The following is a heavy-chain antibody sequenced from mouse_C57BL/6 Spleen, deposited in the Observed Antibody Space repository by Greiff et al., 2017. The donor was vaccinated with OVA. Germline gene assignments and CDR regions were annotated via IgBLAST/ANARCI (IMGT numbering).Heavy chain of an antibody. CDR2: IWRGGST. V-gene: IGHV2-5*01. CDR1: GFSLTSYG. Sequence: QVQLKESGPGLVQPSQSLSITCTVSGFSLTSYGVHWVRQSPGKGLEWLGVIWRGGSTDYNAAFMSRLSITKDNSKSQVFFKMNSLQADDTAIYYCATTITTVVDYYAMDYWGQGTSVTVSS. J-gene: IGHJ4*01. CDR3: ATTITTVVDYYAMDY. D-gene: IGHD1-1*01.